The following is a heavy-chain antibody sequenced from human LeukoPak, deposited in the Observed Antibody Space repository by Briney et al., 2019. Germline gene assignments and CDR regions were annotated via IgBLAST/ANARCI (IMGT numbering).Heavy chain of an antibody. CDR1: GYTLTELS. CDR3: ATRLESYYDSSGYSNAFDI. CDR2: FDPEDGET. Sequence: AASVKVSCKVSGYTLTELSMHWVRQAPGKGLEWMGGFDPEDGETIYAQKFQGRVTMTEDTSTDTAYMELSSLRSEDTAVYYCATRLESYYDSSGYSNAFDIWGQGTMVTVSS. D-gene: IGHD3-22*01. J-gene: IGHJ3*02. V-gene: IGHV1-24*01.